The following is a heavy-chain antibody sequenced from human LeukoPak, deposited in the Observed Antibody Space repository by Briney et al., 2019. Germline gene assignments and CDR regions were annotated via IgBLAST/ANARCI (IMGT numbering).Heavy chain of an antibody. CDR1: GGSISSYY. Sequence: SETLSLTCTVSGGSISSYYWSWIRQPPGKGLEWIGHIYYSGSTNYNPSLKSRVTISVDTSKNQFSLKLSSVTAADTAVYYCARVVVRGGDYMDVWGKGTTVTVSS. J-gene: IGHJ6*03. CDR3: ARVVVRGGDYMDV. V-gene: IGHV4-59*08. D-gene: IGHD3-10*01. CDR2: IYYSGST.